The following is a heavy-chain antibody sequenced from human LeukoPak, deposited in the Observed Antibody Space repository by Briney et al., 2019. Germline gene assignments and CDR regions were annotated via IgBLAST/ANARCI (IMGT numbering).Heavy chain of an antibody. Sequence: ASVKVSCEASGYTFTSYDINWVRQATGQGLEWMGWMNPNSGNTGYAQKFQGRVTMTRSTSIGTAYMELSSLRSEDTAVYYCARGSYYYDSSGYYLSPHSDYWGQGTLVTVSS. CDR2: MNPNSGNT. CDR3: ARGSYYYDSSGYYLSPHSDY. CDR1: GYTFTSYD. J-gene: IGHJ4*02. V-gene: IGHV1-8*01. D-gene: IGHD3-22*01.